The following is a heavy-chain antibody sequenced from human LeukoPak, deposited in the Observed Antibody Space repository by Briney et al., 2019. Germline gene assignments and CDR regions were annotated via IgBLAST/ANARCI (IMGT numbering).Heavy chain of an antibody. CDR1: GYTFTGYY. Sequence: WASVKVSCKASGYTFTGYYMHWVRQAPGQGLEWMGWISGYNGDTKHVQKLQGRVTMTTDTSTSTTYLELRSLTSDDTAMYYCARDERARGGNSGYFDYWGQGTLITVSS. CDR2: ISGYNGDT. CDR3: ARDERARGGNSGYFDY. J-gene: IGHJ4*02. V-gene: IGHV1-18*04. D-gene: IGHD4-23*01.